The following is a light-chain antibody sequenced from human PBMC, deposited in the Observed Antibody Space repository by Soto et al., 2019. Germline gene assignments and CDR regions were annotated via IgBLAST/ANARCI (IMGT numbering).Light chain of an antibody. Sequence: EIVLTQSPGTLSLSPGDRATLSCRASQSVRNSYLAWYQQRLGQAPRLLIYAASSRVTGIPDRFSGSGSGTDFTLTISSLQPEDVATYYCQNHNNAPWTFGQGTKVEIQ. CDR1: QSVRNSY. V-gene: IGKV3D-20*02. CDR3: QNHNNAPWT. CDR2: AAS. J-gene: IGKJ1*01.